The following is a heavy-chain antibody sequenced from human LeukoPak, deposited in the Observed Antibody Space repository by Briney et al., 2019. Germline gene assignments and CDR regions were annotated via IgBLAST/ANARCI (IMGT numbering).Heavy chain of an antibody. J-gene: IGHJ4*02. CDR1: GFTFGDYA. Sequence: PGRSLRLSCAGSGFTFGDYAMSWVRQAPGKGLEWVSSIVSTSNYIYYAESVKGRFTISRDNAKNSLYLQMNNLRAEDTAVYFCARASEGYSFDYWGQGTLVTVSS. CDR3: ARASEGYSFDY. CDR2: IVSTSNYI. V-gene: IGHV3-21*01.